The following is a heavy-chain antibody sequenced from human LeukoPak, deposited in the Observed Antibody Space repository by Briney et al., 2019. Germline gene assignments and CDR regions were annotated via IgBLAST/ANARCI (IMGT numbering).Heavy chain of an antibody. CDR3: AREGGDPRWLDP. Sequence: SETLSLTCTVSGGSISSYYWSWIRQPAGKGLEWIGRIYTSGSTNYNPSLKSRVTMSVVTSKNQFSLKLSSVTAADTAVYSCAREGGDPRWLDPWGQGTLVTVSS. J-gene: IGHJ5*02. CDR1: GGSISSYY. D-gene: IGHD6-25*01. CDR2: IYTSGST. V-gene: IGHV4-4*07.